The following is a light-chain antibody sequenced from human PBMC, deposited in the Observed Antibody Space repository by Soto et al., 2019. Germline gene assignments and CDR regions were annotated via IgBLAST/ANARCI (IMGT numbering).Light chain of an antibody. CDR3: QQYGSSPPMYT. J-gene: IGKJ2*01. Sequence: EIVLTQSPGTLSLSPGERATLSCRASQSVISSYLAWYQQKPGQAPRLLIYGASSRATGIPDRFSGSGSGTDFTLTISRLEPEDFALYYWQQYGSSPPMYTFGQGTKLEIK. V-gene: IGKV3-20*01. CDR1: QSVISSY. CDR2: GAS.